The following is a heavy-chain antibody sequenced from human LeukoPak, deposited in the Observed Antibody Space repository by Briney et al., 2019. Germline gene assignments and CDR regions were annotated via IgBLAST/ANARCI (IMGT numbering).Heavy chain of an antibody. D-gene: IGHD3-10*01. CDR1: GFTFSGSA. J-gene: IGHJ4*02. CDR3: TATWFTMVRGVFGDY. CDR2: IRSKANSYAT. Sequence: PGGSLTLSCAASGFTFSGSAMHWVRQASGKGLEWVGRIRSKANSYATAYAASVKGRFTISRDDSKNTAYLQMNSLKTEDTAVYYCTATWFTMVRGVFGDYWGQGTLVTVSS. V-gene: IGHV3-73*01.